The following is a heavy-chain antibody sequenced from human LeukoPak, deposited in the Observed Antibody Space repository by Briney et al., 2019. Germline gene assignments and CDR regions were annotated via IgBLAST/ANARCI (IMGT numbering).Heavy chain of an antibody. J-gene: IGHJ4*02. CDR3: ARGWDSGCVSF. D-gene: IGHD5-12*01. CDR1: GYTFTTYG. V-gene: IGHV1-18*01. Sequence: ASVKVSCKASGYTFTTYGISWVRQAPGQGLEWMGWISAYNGDTNYAQKFQGRVTMTTDTSTSTAYMELRSLRSDDTAVYYCARGWDSGCVSFWGQGTLVTVSS. CDR2: ISAYNGDT.